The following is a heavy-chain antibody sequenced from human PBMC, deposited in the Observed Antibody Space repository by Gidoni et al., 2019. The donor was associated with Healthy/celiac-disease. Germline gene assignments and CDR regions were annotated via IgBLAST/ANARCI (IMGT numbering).Heavy chain of an antibody. CDR1: GFTLSSYA. J-gene: IGHJ2*01. CDR3: AKEGSSSSWSRVKGYFDL. V-gene: IGHV3-23*01. Sequence: EVQLLESGGGLVQPGGSLRLSCAASGFTLSSYAMSWVRQAPGKGLEWVSAISGSGGSTYYADSVKGRFTISRDNSKNTLYLQMNSLRAEDTAVYYCAKEGSSSSWSRVKGYFDLWGRGTLVTVSS. D-gene: IGHD6-13*01. CDR2: ISGSGGST.